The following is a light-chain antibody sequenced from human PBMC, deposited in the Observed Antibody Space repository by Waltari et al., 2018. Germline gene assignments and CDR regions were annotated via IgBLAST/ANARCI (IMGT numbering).Light chain of an antibody. V-gene: IGLV2-23*01. CDR1: SSDVGSYNL. Sequence: HSALTQPASVSGSPGQSITISCTGTSSDVGSYNLVSWYQQHPDKAPKLMIYEDSKRPSGVSNRFSVSKCGNTASLTISGLQAEDEADYYCCSYAGSSTLVFGGGTKLTVL. J-gene: IGLJ3*02. CDR2: EDS. CDR3: CSYAGSSTLV.